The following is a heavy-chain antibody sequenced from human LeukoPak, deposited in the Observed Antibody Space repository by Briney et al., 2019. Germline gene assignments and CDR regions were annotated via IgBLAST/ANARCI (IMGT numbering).Heavy chain of an antibody. CDR3: ARDPLGIAVAGLPPIYYGMDV. J-gene: IGHJ6*02. Sequence: PSETLSLTCTVSDGSISTYYWSWIRQPPGKGLAWIGYIHYSGSTNYNPSLKSRVTISVDTSKNQFSLKLSSVTAADTAVYYCARDPLGIAVAGLPPIYYGMDVWGQGTTVTVSS. V-gene: IGHV4-59*01. D-gene: IGHD6-19*01. CDR2: IHYSGST. CDR1: DGSISTYY.